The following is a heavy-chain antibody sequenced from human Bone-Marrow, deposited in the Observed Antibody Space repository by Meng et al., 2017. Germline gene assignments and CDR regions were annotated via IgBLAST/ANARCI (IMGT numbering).Heavy chain of an antibody. D-gene: IGHD4-17*01. CDR2: ISYDGSNK. CDR3: ARDLFPHDYGDYQPSGD. V-gene: IGHV3-30*01. Sequence: GGSLRLSCAASGFTFSSYAMHWVRQAPGKGLEWVAVISYDGSNKYYADSVKGRFTISRDNSKNTLYLQMNSLRAEDTAVYYCARDLFPHDYGDYQPSGDWGQGTLVTVSS. CDR1: GFTFSSYA. J-gene: IGHJ4*02.